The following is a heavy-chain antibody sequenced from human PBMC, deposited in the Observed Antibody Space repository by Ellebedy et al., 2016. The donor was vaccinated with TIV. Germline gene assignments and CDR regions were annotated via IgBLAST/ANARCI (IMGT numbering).Heavy chain of an antibody. V-gene: IGHV1-2*02. CDR2: INPNSGGT. Sequence: ASVKVSCKVSGYTLTELSMHWVRQAPGQGLEWMGWINPNSGGTNYAQKLQGRVIMTTDTSTSTAYMELRSLRSDDTAVYYCARVWQQLVRGDAFDIWGQGTMVTVSS. J-gene: IGHJ3*02. CDR3: ARVWQQLVRGDAFDI. CDR1: GYTLTELS. D-gene: IGHD6-13*01.